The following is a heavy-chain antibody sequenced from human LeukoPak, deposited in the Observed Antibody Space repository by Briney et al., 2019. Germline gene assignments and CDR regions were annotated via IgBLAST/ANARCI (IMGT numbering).Heavy chain of an antibody. Sequence: PGGSLRLSCTASGFTFSNYAMTWVRQVPGKGLEWISSISSGSRYIYYADSARGRLPISIDHTKNSLYLLMNNLRAEDTAIYYCARDRPAGASRVFVVQWGQGTPVTVS. CDR2: ISSGSRYI. J-gene: IGHJ4*02. CDR3: ARDRPAGASRVFVVQ. D-gene: IGHD3-3*01. V-gene: IGHV3-21*06. CDR1: GFTFSNYA.